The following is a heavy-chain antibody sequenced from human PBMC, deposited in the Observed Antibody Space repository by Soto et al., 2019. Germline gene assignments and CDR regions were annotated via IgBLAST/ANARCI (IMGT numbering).Heavy chain of an antibody. CDR1: GFSFSDYV. CDR3: ARAPVAGTTGPV. V-gene: IGHV3-21*01. Sequence: EVHLVESGGGLVQPGGSLRLSCAASGFSFSDYVMNWVRQAPGKGLEWVSSIDGSATSIYYADSLKGRFTISRDNARDSLYLQMDSLRPDDTAVYYCARAPVAGTTGPVWGQGTLVTVSS. CDR2: IDGSATSI. J-gene: IGHJ4*02. D-gene: IGHD6-19*01.